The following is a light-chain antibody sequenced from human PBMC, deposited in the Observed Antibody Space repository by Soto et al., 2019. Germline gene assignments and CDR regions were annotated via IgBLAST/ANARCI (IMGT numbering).Light chain of an antibody. CDR1: QVMSSW. J-gene: IGKJ5*01. Sequence: DIQMTQSPSSVSAAVGKRVTITCRASQVMSSWLAWYQQKPGKAPKLLIFAASTLQSGVPSRFSGSGSRTDFTLTITSLQPEDIGTYYCQQTDTLPSTFGQGTRLEIK. CDR2: AAS. V-gene: IGKV1D-12*01. CDR3: QQTDTLPST.